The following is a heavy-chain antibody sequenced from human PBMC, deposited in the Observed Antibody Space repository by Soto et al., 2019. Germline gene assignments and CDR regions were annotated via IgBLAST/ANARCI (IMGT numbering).Heavy chain of an antibody. V-gene: IGHV1-18*01. D-gene: IGHD3-10*01. J-gene: IGHJ3*02. CDR2: ISAYNGNT. CDR3: ARSAVFGPGSYYRDNDAFDI. CDR1: GYTFTSYG. Sequence: ASVKVSCKASGYTFTSYGISWVRQAPGQGLEWMGWISAYNGNTNYAQKLQGRVTMTTDTSTSTAYMELRSLRSDDTAVYYCARSAVFGPGSYYRDNDAFDIWGQGTMVTVSS.